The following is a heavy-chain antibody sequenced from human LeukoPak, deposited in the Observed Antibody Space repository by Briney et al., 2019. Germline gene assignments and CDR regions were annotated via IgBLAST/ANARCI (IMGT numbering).Heavy chain of an antibody. Sequence: GGSLRLSCEASGFIFRNYYMNWIRQTPGKGLEWVSYISSSGSKIYYADSVKGRFTISRDNAKNSLYLQMNSLRAEDTAIYYCANDPVPSYYGSGSADYWGQGTLVTVSS. J-gene: IGHJ4*02. V-gene: IGHV3-11*04. CDR2: ISSSGSKI. CDR3: ANDPVPSYYGSGSADY. CDR1: GFIFRNYY. D-gene: IGHD3-10*01.